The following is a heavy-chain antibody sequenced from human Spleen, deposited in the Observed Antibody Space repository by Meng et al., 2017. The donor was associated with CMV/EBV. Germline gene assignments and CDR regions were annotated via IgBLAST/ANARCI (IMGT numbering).Heavy chain of an antibody. CDR3: ARDLCDTTSCYSFSGSFFYYYGMDV. J-gene: IGHJ6*02. V-gene: IGHV3-30*04. Sequence: GESLKISCAASGFTFSSYAMHWVRQAPGKGLEWVAVISYDGSNKYYADSVKGRFTISRDSSKNTLYLQLNALRTEDTAVYYCARDLCDTTSCYSFSGSFFYYYGMDVWGHGTTVTDSS. D-gene: IGHD2-2*02. CDR2: ISYDGSNK. CDR1: GFTFSSYA.